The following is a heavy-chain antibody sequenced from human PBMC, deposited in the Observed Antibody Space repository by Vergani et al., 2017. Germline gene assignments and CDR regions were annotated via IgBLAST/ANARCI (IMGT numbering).Heavy chain of an antibody. CDR2: ISSSSSYI. CDR1: GFTFSSYS. Sequence: EVQLVESGGGLVKPGGSLRLSCAASGFTFSSYSMNWVRQAPGTGLEWVSSISSSSSYIYYADSVKGRFTISRDNAKNSLYLQMNSLRAEDTAVYYCARGNRYCSSTSCYSYYMDVWGKGTTVTVSS. D-gene: IGHD2-2*01. CDR3: ARGNRYCSSTSCYSYYMDV. J-gene: IGHJ6*03. V-gene: IGHV3-21*01.